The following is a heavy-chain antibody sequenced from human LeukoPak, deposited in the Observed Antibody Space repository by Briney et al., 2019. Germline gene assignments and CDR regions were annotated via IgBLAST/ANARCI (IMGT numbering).Heavy chain of an antibody. D-gene: IGHD2-15*01. J-gene: IGHJ4*01. CDR1: GFIFDDYG. CDR2: INWDGGST. Sequence: PGGSLRLSXAASGFIFDDYGMSWVRQAPGKGLEWVSGINWDGGSTGYADSVKGRFTISRNNAKNSLYLQMNSLRAEDTAFYYCASGLGYCSGGTCHPEFDYWGHGTLVTVSS. V-gene: IGHV3-20*04. CDR3: ASGLGYCSGGTCHPEFDY.